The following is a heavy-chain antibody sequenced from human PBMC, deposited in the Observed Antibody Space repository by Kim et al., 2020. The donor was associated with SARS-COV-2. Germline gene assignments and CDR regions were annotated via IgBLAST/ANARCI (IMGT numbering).Heavy chain of an antibody. V-gene: IGHV6-1*01. Sequence: SETLSLTCAISGDSVSSNSAAWNWIRQSPSRGLEWLGRTYYRSKWYNDYAVSVKSRITINPDTSKNQFSLQLNSVTPEDTAVYYCARKVPIVSSSWYSDWFDPWGQGTLVTVSS. CDR1: GDSVSSNSAA. J-gene: IGHJ5*02. CDR3: ARKVPIVSSSWYSDWFDP. CDR2: TYYRSKWYN. D-gene: IGHD6-13*01.